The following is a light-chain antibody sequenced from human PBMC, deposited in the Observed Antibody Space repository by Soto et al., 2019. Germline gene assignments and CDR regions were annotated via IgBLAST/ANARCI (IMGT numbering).Light chain of an antibody. J-gene: IGKJ5*01. CDR1: QSFSSY. Sequence: EIVLTQSPATLSLSPGERATLSCRASQSFSSYLAWYQQKPGQAPRLFIYDASSRATGIPARFSGSGSGTDFTLTISSLEPEDFAVYYCQQRSKWPITFGQGTRLEIK. V-gene: IGKV3-11*01. CDR3: QQRSKWPIT. CDR2: DAS.